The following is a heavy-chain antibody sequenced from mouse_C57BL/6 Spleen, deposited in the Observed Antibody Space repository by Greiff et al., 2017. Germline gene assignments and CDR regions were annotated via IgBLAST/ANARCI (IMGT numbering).Heavy chain of an antibody. V-gene: IGHV2-6*01. CDR2: IWGVGST. J-gene: IGHJ3*01. Sequence: QVQRVESGPGLVAPSQSLSITCTVSGFSLPSYGVDWVRQSPGKGLEWLGVIWGVGSTNYNSALKSRLSISKDNSKSQVFLKMNSLQTDDTAMYYCASGGQLRLGFAYWGQGTLVTVSA. CDR1: GFSLPSYG. CDR3: ASGGQLRLGFAY. D-gene: IGHD3-2*02.